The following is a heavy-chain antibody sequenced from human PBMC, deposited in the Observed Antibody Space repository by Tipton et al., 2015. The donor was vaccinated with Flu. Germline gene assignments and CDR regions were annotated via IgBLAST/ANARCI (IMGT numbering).Heavy chain of an antibody. CDR2: ISSSSSYI. V-gene: IGHV3-21*01. CDR1: GFTFSSYS. CDR3: ASLQRDFWSDTRTRSYYMDV. J-gene: IGHJ6*03. Sequence: SLRLSCAASGFTFSSYSMNWVRQAPGKGLEWVSSISSSSSYIYYADSVKGRFTISRDNAKNSLYLQMNSLRAEDTAVYYCASLQRDFWSDTRTRSYYMDVWGKGTAVTVSS. D-gene: IGHD3-3*01.